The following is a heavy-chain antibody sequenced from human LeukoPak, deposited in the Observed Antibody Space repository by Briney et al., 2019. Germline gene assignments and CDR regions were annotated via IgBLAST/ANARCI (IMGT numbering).Heavy chain of an antibody. CDR1: GYTFTVYY. J-gene: IGHJ5*02. CDR3: ARGYCSGGTCYLVENWFDP. CDR2: INPNSGDT. Sequence: ASVKVSCKASGYTFTVYYMYGVRQAPGQGLEWMGRINPNSGDTDYAQNFQGRVSMTRDTSISTAYMELTNLRSDDTAVYYCARGYCSGGTCYLVENWFDPWGQGTLVTVSS. D-gene: IGHD2-15*01. V-gene: IGHV1-2*06.